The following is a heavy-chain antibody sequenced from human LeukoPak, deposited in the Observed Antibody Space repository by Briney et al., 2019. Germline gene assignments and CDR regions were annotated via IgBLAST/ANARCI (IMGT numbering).Heavy chain of an antibody. CDR2: ISYDGSNK. CDR3: APQGGFYNNGLFDY. V-gene: IGHV3-30*03. CDR1: GFTFSSYG. J-gene: IGHJ4*02. D-gene: IGHD2-8*01. Sequence: PGGSLRLSCAASGFTFSSYGIHWVRQAPGKGLEWVAVISYDGSNKYYADSVKGRFTISRDNSKNTLYLQMNSLRAEDTAVYYCAPQGGFYNNGLFDYWGQGTLVTVSS.